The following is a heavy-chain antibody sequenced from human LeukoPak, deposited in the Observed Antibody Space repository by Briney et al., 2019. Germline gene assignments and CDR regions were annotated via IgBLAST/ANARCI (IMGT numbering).Heavy chain of an antibody. Sequence: TSETLSLTCTVSGGSISSSSYYWGWIRQPPGNGLVWVGSIYYSGSTSYNPSLKSRVTISVDTSKNQFSLKLSSVTAADTAVYYCARRYSSSWYSETDYWGQGTLVTVSS. V-gene: IGHV4-39*01. CDR1: GGSISSSSYY. D-gene: IGHD6-13*01. CDR2: IYYSGST. J-gene: IGHJ4*02. CDR3: ARRYSSSWYSETDY.